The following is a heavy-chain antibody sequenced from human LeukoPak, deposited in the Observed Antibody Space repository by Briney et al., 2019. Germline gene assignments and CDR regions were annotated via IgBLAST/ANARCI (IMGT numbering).Heavy chain of an antibody. CDR3: VRDGDGDYPVDS. CDR1: GFRFSSYW. V-gene: IGHV3-74*01. Sequence: PGGSLRLPCAASGFRFSSYWMHWVRQAPGKGLVWVSRIDSYGSGTTYADSVKGRFTISRDNAKNTLYLQMNSLSAEDTAIYYCVRDGDGDYPVDSWGQGTLVTVSS. CDR2: IDSYGSGT. D-gene: IGHD4-17*01. J-gene: IGHJ4*02.